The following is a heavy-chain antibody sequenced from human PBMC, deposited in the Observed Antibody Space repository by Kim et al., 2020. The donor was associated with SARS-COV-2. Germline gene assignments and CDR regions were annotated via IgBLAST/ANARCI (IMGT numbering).Heavy chain of an antibody. D-gene: IGHD5-18*01. CDR1: GGSISSYY. CDR2: IYTSGST. J-gene: IGHJ6*02. V-gene: IGHV4-4*07. CDR3: ARGGYSYGYPSYYYYGMDV. Sequence: SETLSLTCTVSGGSISSYYWSWIRQPAGKGLEWIGRIYTSGSTNYNPSLKSRVTMSVDTSKNQFSLKLSSVTAADTAVYYCARGGYSYGYPSYYYYGMDVWGQGTTVTVSS.